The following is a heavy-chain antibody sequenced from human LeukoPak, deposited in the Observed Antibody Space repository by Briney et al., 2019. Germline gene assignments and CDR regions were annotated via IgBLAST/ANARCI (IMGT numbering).Heavy chain of an antibody. V-gene: IGHV1-18*01. CDR1: GYTFTSYG. J-gene: IGHJ6*03. Sequence: ASVKVSCKASGYTFTSYGISWVRQAPGQGLEWMGWISAYNGNTNYAQKLQGRVTMTTDTSTSTAYMELRSLRSDDTAVYYCAGGYSYGSFVPNYYYYYMDVWGKGTTVTVSS. D-gene: IGHD5-18*01. CDR2: ISAYNGNT. CDR3: AGGYSYGSFVPNYYYYYMDV.